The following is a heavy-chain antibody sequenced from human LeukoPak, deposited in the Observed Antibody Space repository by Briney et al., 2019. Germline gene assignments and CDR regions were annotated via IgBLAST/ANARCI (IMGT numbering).Heavy chain of an antibody. Sequence: PSETLSLTCTVSGGSISSSSYYWGWIRQPPGKGLEWIGSIYYSGSTYYNPSLKSRVTISVDTSKNQFSLKLSPVTAADTAVYYCARGGLRYFDWLLFPRSGNYYYYMDVWGKGTTVTVSS. V-gene: IGHV4-39*07. CDR3: ARGGLRYFDWLLFPRSGNYYYYMDV. J-gene: IGHJ6*03. D-gene: IGHD3-9*01. CDR2: IYYSGST. CDR1: GGSISSSSYY.